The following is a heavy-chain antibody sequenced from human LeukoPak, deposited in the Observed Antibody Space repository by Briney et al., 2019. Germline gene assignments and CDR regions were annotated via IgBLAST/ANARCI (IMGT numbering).Heavy chain of an antibody. D-gene: IGHD3-10*01. J-gene: IGHJ4*02. V-gene: IGHV3-21*01. CDR1: GFTFSSYS. CDR3: ARLAQYYYGSGSYYMFDY. CDR2: ISGSGGST. Sequence: GGSLRLSCAASGFTFSSYSMNWVRQAPGKGLEWVSAISGSGGSTYYADSVKGRFTISRDNAKNSLYLQMNSLRAEDTAVYYCARLAQYYYGSGSYYMFDYWGQGTLVTVSS.